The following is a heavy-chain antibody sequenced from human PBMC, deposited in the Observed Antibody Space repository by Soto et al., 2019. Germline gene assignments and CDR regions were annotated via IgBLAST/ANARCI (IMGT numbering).Heavy chain of an antibody. CDR1: GGSIRSGSYY. V-gene: IGHV4-39*07. Sequence: SETLSLTCSVSGGSIRSGSYYWAWIRQPPGKGLEWIGTSSYSGTTYYNPSLKSRVTISVDRSKNQFSLKLSSVTAADTAVYYCASGLVTTLHYWGQGTLVTVSS. CDR3: ASGLVTTLHY. D-gene: IGHD4-17*01. J-gene: IGHJ4*02. CDR2: SSYSGTT.